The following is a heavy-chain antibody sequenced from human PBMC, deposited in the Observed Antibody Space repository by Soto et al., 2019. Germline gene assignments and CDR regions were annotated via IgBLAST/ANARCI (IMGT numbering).Heavy chain of an antibody. CDR3: ARTCSGGTCSFDY. J-gene: IGHJ4*02. Sequence: GGSLILSCAASGFTVSSNYMNWVRQAPGKGLEWVSVIYSGGSTYYADSVKGRFTISRDNSENTLYLQMNSLRAEDTAVYYCARTCSGGTCSFDYWGQGTLVTVSS. CDR1: GFTVSSNY. V-gene: IGHV3-66*01. D-gene: IGHD2-15*01. CDR2: IYSGGST.